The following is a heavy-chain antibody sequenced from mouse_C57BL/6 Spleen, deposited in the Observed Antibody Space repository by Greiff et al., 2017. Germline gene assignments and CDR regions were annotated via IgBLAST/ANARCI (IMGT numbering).Heavy chain of an antibody. CDR1: GYTFTSYW. CDR2: IDPSDSYT. J-gene: IGHJ2*01. CDR3: ARDSSGQGDY. Sequence: VQLQQPGAELVKPGASVKLSCKASGYTFTSYWMQWVKQRPGQGLEWIGEIDPSDSYTNYNQKFKGKATLTVDTSSSTAYMRLSSLTSEDSAVYYCARDSSGQGDYWGQGTTLTVSS. V-gene: IGHV1-50*01. D-gene: IGHD3-2*02.